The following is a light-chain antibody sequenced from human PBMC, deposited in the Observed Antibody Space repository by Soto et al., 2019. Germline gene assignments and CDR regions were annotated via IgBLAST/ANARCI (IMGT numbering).Light chain of an antibody. Sequence: EIVLTQSPATLSLSPGERATLSCRASQSVSSYLAWYQQKPGQAPRLLIYDASNRATGIPARFSGSGSGTDFTLTIDSLEPEDFAVYYGQQRDNWPPWTFGQGTKVDIK. CDR2: DAS. J-gene: IGKJ1*01. CDR1: QSVSSY. CDR3: QQRDNWPPWT. V-gene: IGKV3-11*01.